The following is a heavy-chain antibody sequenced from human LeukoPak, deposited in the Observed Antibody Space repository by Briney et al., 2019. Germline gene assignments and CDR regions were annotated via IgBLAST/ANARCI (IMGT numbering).Heavy chain of an antibody. CDR1: AYSISSGYY. D-gene: IGHD2-2*01. CDR2: IYHSGST. Sequence: KPSETLSLTCAVSAYSISSGYYWAWIRQPPGKGLEWIGSIYHSGSTYYNPSLKSRVTISIYTSKNQFSLKLSSVTAADTAVYYCTRHGIECSSTNCYWATVRYWGQGTLVTVSS. V-gene: IGHV4-38-2*01. CDR3: TRHGIECSSTNCYWATVRY. J-gene: IGHJ4*02.